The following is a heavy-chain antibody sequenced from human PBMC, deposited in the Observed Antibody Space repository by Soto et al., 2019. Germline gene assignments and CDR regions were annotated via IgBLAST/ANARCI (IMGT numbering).Heavy chain of an antibody. D-gene: IGHD3-10*01. Sequence: QVQLVQSGAEVKKPGASVKVSCKASGYTFSNYYMHWVRQAPGQGLQWMGIIDPTGDTTAYAQNFQARLTMTTDTSTSTFFMELSSLRSDDTAVYYCARDEVPLRGIIRLFRHYYFGMDVLGQGTTVTVSS. CDR3: ARDEVPLRGIIRLFRHYYFGMDV. CDR2: IDPTGDTT. V-gene: IGHV1-46*01. CDR1: GYTFSNYY. J-gene: IGHJ6*02.